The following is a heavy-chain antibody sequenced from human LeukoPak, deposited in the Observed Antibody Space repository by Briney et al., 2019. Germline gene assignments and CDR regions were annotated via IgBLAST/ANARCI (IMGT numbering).Heavy chain of an antibody. CDR1: GGSISSSSYY. CDR2: IYYSGST. Sequence: ASETLSLTCTVSGGSISSSSYYWGWIRQPPGKGLEWIGSIYYSGSTYYNPSLKSRVTISVDTSKNQFSLKLSSVTAADTAVYYCARLRPYDISLFDPWGQGTLVTVSS. CDR3: ARLRPYDISLFDP. V-gene: IGHV4-39*01. J-gene: IGHJ5*02. D-gene: IGHD3-22*01.